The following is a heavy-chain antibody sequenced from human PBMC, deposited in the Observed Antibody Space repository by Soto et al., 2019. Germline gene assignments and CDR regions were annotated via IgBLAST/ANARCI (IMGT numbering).Heavy chain of an antibody. D-gene: IGHD1-7*01. J-gene: IGHJ4*02. Sequence: GGSMRLSCAASGFTVSSNYMSWVRQAPGKGLEWVSVIYSGGSTYYADSVKGRFTISRDNSKNTLYLQMNSLRSEDTAVYYCARGNYVPPRQPTLDYWGQGTLVTVSS. CDR2: IYSGGST. V-gene: IGHV3-53*05. CDR1: GFTVSSNY. CDR3: ARGNYVPPRQPTLDY.